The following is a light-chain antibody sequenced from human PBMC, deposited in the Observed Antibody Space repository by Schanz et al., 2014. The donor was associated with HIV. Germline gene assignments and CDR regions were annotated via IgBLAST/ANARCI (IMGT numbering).Light chain of an antibody. V-gene: IGLV2-14*03. Sequence: QSALTQPRSVSGSPGQSVTISCIGTSSDIGTYNYVSWYQQLPGKAPKLIIYDVSNRPSGVSHRFSASKSGITASLTISGLQAEDEADYYCSSYTTNSTWVFGGGTKLTVL. CDR1: SSDIGTYNY. CDR3: SSYTTNSTWV. CDR2: DVS. J-gene: IGLJ3*02.